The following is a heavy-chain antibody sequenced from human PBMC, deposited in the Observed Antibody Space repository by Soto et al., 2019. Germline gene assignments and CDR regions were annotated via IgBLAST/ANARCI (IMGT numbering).Heavy chain of an antibody. CDR2: IIPIFGTA. V-gene: IGHV1-69*13. CDR1: GGTFSSYA. D-gene: IGHD1-26*01. J-gene: IGHJ6*02. CDR3: ARGWVYSGSYSARRYYYYYGMDV. Sequence: SVKVSCKASGGTFSSYAISWVRQAPGQGLEWMGGIIPIFGTANYAQKFQGRVTITADESTSTAYMELSSLRSEDTAVYYCARGWVYSGSYSARRYYYYYGMDVWGQGTTVTVSS.